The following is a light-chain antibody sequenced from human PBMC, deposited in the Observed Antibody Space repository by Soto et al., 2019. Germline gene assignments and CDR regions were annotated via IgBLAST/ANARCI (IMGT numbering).Light chain of an antibody. CDR1: SSNIGAGYD. CDR3: QSFDSSLRGV. V-gene: IGLV1-40*01. J-gene: IGLJ1*01. CDR2: GNS. Sequence: QSVLTQPPSGSGAPGQRVTISCTGSSSNIGAGYDVHWYQQLPGKAPKLLIYGNSYRPSGVPDRFSGSKSGTSASLANTWLQADDEADYYCQSFDSSLRGVFGTGTKLTVL.